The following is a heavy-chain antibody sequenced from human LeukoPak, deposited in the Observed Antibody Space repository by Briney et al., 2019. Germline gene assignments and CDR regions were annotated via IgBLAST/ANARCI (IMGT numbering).Heavy chain of an antibody. V-gene: IGHV4-59*01. CDR3: ASGGVVRGLGNGFDP. D-gene: IGHD3-10*01. J-gene: IGHJ5*02. CDR2: IYYSGST. CDR1: GGSISSYY. Sequence: SETLSLTCTVSGGSISSYYWSWIRQPPGKGLEWIGYIYYSGSTNYNPSLKSRVTISVDTSKNQFSLKLSSVTAADTAVYYCASGGVVRGLGNGFDPWGQETLVTVSS.